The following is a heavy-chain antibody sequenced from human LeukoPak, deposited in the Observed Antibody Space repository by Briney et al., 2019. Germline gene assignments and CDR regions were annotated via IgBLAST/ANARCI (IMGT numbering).Heavy chain of an antibody. Sequence: GASVKVSCKASGYTFTSNYMHWVRQAPGQGLEWMGRINPNSGGTNYAQKFQGRVTMTRDTSISTAYMELSRLRSDDTAVYYCASPDPRGPYYYDSSGYRNWGQGTLVTVSS. CDR1: GYTFTSNY. CDR2: INPNSGGT. D-gene: IGHD3-22*01. V-gene: IGHV1-2*06. J-gene: IGHJ4*02. CDR3: ASPDPRGPYYYDSSGYRN.